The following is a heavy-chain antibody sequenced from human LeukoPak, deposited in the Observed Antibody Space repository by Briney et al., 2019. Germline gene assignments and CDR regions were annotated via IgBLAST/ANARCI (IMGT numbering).Heavy chain of an antibody. Sequence: GGSLRLSCAASGFPFSTYGMHWVRQAPGKGLEWVAPISYDGTNTFYPDSVKGRFTISRDNSENTVYLQMSSLRVEDTAVYYCARSGRGTWWYFDSWGQGTLVTVSS. V-gene: IGHV3-30*03. D-gene: IGHD1-1*01. CDR2: ISYDGTNT. CDR1: GFPFSTYG. J-gene: IGHJ4*02. CDR3: ARSGRGTWWYFDS.